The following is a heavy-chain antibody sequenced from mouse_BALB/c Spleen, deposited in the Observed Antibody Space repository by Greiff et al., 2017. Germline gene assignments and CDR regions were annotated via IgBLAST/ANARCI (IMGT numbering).Heavy chain of an antibody. V-gene: IGHV5-12-1*01. CDR1: GFAFSSYD. D-gene: IGHD1-1*01. CDR3: ARHYYGKRGAMDY. CDR2: ISSGGGST. J-gene: IGHJ4*01. Sequence: EVQGVESGGGLVKPGGSLKLSCAASGFAFSSYDMSWVRQTPEKRLEWVAYISSGGGSTYYPDTVKGRFTISRDNAKNTLYLQMSSLKSEDTAMYYCARHYYGKRGAMDYWGQGTSVTVSS.